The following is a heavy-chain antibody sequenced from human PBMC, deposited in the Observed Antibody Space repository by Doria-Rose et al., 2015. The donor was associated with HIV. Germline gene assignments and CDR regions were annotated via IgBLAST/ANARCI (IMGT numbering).Heavy chain of an antibody. CDR3: ARGSYARES. J-gene: IGHJ5*02. CDR2: IKEDGSEK. V-gene: IGHV3-7*05. D-gene: IGHD2-2*01. CDR1: GFIFTKYW. Sequence: GGGLVQPGGSLRLSCAASGFIFTKYWMTWVRQAPGKGLEWVANIKEDGSEKHYVDSVKGRFTVSRDNAKTSLYLQMNSLRAEDTAVYYCARGSYARESWCPGTLVAVSS.